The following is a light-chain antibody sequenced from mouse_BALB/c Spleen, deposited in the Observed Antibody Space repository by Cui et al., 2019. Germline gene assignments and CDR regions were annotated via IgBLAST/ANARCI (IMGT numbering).Light chain of an antibody. V-gene: IGKV4-61*01. Sequence: QLVLTKSLAIMSASPGEKVTLSCSASSSVSYMYWYQQKPGSSPKPWIYRTSNLASGVPARFSGSGSGTFYSLTISSMEAEDAATYYCQQYHSYPLCTFGSGTKLEIK. CDR1: SSVSY. CDR2: RTS. CDR3: QQYHSYPLCT. J-gene: IGKJ4*01.